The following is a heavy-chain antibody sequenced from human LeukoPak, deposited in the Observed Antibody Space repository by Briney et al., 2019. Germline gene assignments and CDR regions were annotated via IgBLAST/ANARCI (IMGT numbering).Heavy chain of an antibody. CDR1: GFTFSSYA. Sequence: GGSLRLSCAASGFTFSSYAMSWVRQAPGKGLEWVSAISGSGGSTYYADSVKGRFTISRDNSKNTLYLQMNSLRAEDTAVYYCAKAYKAAGRANYYFDYWGQGTLVTVSS. V-gene: IGHV3-23*01. D-gene: IGHD6-13*01. CDR3: AKAYKAAGRANYYFDY. J-gene: IGHJ4*02. CDR2: ISGSGGST.